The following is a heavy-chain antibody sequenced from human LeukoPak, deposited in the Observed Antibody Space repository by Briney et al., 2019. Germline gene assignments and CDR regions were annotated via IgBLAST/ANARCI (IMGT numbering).Heavy chain of an antibody. J-gene: IGHJ4*02. D-gene: IGHD3-10*01. CDR1: GFAFSSYA. CDR3: AKPYYYGSVSYYPPAFDY. CDR2: ISSSGGST. Sequence: GGSLRLSCAASGFAFSSYAMSWVRQAPGKGLEWVSAISSSGGSTYYADSVKGRFTISRGNSKNTLYLQMNSLRAEDTAVYYCAKPYYYGSVSYYPPAFDYWGQGTLVTVSS. V-gene: IGHV3-23*01.